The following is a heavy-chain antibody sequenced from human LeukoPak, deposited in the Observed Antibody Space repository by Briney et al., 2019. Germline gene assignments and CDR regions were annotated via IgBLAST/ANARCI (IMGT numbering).Heavy chain of an antibody. V-gene: IGHV3-23*01. CDR2: TSGSGGST. CDR3: AKNSGSWYRFVDY. CDR1: GFTFSSYR. D-gene: IGHD6-13*01. Sequence: GGSLRLSCAASGFTFSSYRMNWVRQAPGKGLEWVSLTSGSGGSTYYADSVKGRFTISRDNPKNTLYLQMNSLRAEDTAVYYCAKNSGSWYRFVDYWGQGTLVTVSS. J-gene: IGHJ4*02.